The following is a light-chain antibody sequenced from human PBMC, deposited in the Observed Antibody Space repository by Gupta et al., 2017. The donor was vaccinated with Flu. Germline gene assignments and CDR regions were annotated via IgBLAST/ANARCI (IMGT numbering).Light chain of an antibody. V-gene: IGLV2-14*01. CDR1: SSDVGTYDY. CDR2: EVS. Sequence: QSALTQPASVSGSPGQPITISCTGTSSDVGTYDYVSWYRQYSGKAPQRRIYEVSNDVLIGPSGLYHRYSGSKSGNTASLTISGLQPEDEADYYCSSYTISGALVFGGGTRLTV. J-gene: IGLJ3*02. CDR3: SSYTISGALV.